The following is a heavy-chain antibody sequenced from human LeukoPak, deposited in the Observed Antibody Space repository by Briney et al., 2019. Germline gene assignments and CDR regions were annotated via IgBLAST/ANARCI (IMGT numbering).Heavy chain of an antibody. CDR1: GFIFSKYD. V-gene: IGHV3-64*01. D-gene: IGHD2-15*01. CDR2: ISSNGGST. J-gene: IGHJ4*02. CDR3: ARDATKSVAQYYFDY. Sequence: GGSLRLSCAASGFIFSKYDMHWVRQAPGKGLEYVSAISSNGGSTYYVNSVRGRFTISRDNSRNTLFLQMDSLRAEDMAIYYCARDATKSVAQYYFDYWGQGTLVTVSS.